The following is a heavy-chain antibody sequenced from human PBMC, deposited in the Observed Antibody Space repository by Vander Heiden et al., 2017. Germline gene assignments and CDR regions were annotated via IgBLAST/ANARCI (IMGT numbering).Heavy chain of an antibody. Sequence: EVQLVESGGGLVKPGGPLRLSCAASGFTLSSYSMNWVRQAPGKGLEWVASISSSSSYIYYADSVKGRFTISRDNAKNSLYLQMNSLRAEDTAVYYCARDVWALMDVWGQGTTVTVSS. CDR1: GFTLSSYS. D-gene: IGHD3-16*01. CDR3: ARDVWALMDV. CDR2: ISSSSSYI. V-gene: IGHV3-21*01. J-gene: IGHJ6*02.